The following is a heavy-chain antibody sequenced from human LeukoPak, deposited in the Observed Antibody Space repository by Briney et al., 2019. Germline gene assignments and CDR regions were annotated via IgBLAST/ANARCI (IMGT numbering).Heavy chain of an antibody. CDR2: IDNSGANT. CDR1: GFTFSTYA. J-gene: IGHJ4*02. V-gene: IGHV3-23*01. Sequence: GGSLRLSCAASGFTFSTYAMNWVRQAPGKGLEWVSAIDNSGANTFYADSVKGRFTVSRDNSKNTLYLQMNSLRAEDTAVYYCATDRPNKQWLANDYWGQGTLVTVSS. CDR3: ATDRPNKQWLANDY. D-gene: IGHD6-19*01.